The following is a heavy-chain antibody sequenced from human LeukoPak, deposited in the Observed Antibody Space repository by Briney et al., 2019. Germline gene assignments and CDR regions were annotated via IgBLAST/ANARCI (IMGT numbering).Heavy chain of an antibody. CDR3: ARGLAGAVNGMDV. D-gene: IGHD6-19*01. J-gene: IGHJ6*02. CDR1: GFTFSSYS. V-gene: IGHV3-48*04. CDR2: ISSSSSTI. Sequence: PGGSLRLSCAASGFTFSSYSMNWVRQAPGKGLEWVSYISSSSSTIYYADSVKGRFTISRDNAKNTLYLQMNSLRAEDTAVYYCARGLAGAVNGMDVWGQGTTVTVSS.